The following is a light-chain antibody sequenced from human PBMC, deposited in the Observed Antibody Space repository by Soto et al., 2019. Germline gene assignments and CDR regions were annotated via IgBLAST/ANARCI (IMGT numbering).Light chain of an antibody. CDR1: QSISSW. V-gene: IGKV1-5*03. J-gene: IGKJ2*01. CDR2: KAS. Sequence: DIQMTQSPSTLSASVGDRVTITCRASQSISSWLAWYQQKPGKAPKLLIYKASSLESGVPSRFSGSGSGTGFTLTISSLQPDDFATYYCQQYNSYSRRTFGQGTKLEIK. CDR3: QQYNSYSRRT.